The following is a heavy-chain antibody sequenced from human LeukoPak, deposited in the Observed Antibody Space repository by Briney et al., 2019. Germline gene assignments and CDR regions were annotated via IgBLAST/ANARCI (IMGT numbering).Heavy chain of an antibody. CDR2: INPNSGGT. J-gene: IGHJ4*02. CDR3: AREMATSPTGDY. CDR1: GYTFNSHG. V-gene: IGHV1-2*02. Sequence: ASVKVSCKASGYTFNSHGITWVRQAPGQGLEWMGWINPNSGGTNYAQKFQGRVTMTRDTSISTAYMELSRLRSDDTAVYYCAREMATSPTGDYWGQGTLVTVSS. D-gene: IGHD5-24*01.